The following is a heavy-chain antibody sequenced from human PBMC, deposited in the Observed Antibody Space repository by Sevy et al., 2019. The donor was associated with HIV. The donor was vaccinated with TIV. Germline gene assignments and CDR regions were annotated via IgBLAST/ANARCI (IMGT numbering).Heavy chain of an antibody. J-gene: IGHJ4*02. CDR2: FTGSGTNT. D-gene: IGHD6-19*01. CDR1: GFTFSSYA. CDR3: AKDSILVAGHFDY. V-gene: IGHV3-23*01. Sequence: GSLRLSCAASGFTFSSYAMSWVRQAPGKGLEWVSSFTGSGTNTFYADSVKGRLTISRDNSKNTLYLQMNSLRAEDTAVYYCAKDSILVAGHFDYWGQGTLVTVSS.